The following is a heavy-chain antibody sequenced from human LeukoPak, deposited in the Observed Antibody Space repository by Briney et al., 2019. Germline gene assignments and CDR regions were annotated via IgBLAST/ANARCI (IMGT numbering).Heavy chain of an antibody. J-gene: IGHJ5*02. V-gene: IGHV4-59*12. CDR2: IYYSGST. D-gene: IGHD2-2*01. CDR1: DGSISSYY. Sequence: SETLSLTCTVSDGSISSYYWSWIRQPPGKGLEWIGYIYYSGSTNYNPSLKSRVTISVDTSKNQFSLKLSSVTAADTAVYYCATLPAAPQGANWFDPWGQGTLVTVSS. CDR3: ATLPAAPQGANWFDP.